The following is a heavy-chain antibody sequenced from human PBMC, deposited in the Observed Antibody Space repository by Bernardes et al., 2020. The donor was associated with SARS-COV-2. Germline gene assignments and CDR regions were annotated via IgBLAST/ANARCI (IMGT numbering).Heavy chain of an antibody. D-gene: IGHD6-13*01. V-gene: IGHV3-9*01. J-gene: IGHJ4*02. Sequence: GGSLRLSCAASGFTFDDYAMHWVRQAPGKGLEWVSGISWNSGSIGYADSVKGRFTISRDNAKNSLYLQMNSLRAEDTALYYCAKDTAAGTLNYFDYWGQGTLVTVSS. CDR1: GFTFDDYA. CDR3: AKDTAAGTLNYFDY. CDR2: ISWNSGSI.